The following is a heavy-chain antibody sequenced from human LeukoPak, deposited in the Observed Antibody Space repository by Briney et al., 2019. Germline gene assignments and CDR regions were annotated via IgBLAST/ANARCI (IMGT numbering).Heavy chain of an antibody. V-gene: IGHV4-39*01. CDR3: ARHGCTSTSCRLYYYYYYYMDV. CDR2: IYYSGST. J-gene: IGHJ6*03. D-gene: IGHD2-2*01. Sequence: PSETLSLACTVSGGSISSSSYYWGWIRQPPGKGLEWIGSIYYSGSTYYNPSLKSRVTISVDTSKNQFSLNLSSVTAADTAIYYCARHGCTSTSCRLYYYYYYYMDVWGKGTTVTISS. CDR1: GGSISSSSYY.